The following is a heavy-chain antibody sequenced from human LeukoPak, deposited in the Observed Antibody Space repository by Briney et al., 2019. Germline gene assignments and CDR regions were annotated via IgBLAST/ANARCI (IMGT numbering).Heavy chain of an antibody. CDR2: ISSSSSYI. Sequence: TGGSLRLSCAASGFTFSSYSMNWVRQAPGKGLEWVSSISSSSSYIYYADSVKGRFTISRDNAKNSLYLQMNSLRAEDTAVYYCASDPCSGGSCYPDYYYYYGMDVWGQGTTVTVSS. CDR1: GFTFSSYS. CDR3: ASDPCSGGSCYPDYYYYYGMDV. J-gene: IGHJ6*02. V-gene: IGHV3-21*01. D-gene: IGHD2-15*01.